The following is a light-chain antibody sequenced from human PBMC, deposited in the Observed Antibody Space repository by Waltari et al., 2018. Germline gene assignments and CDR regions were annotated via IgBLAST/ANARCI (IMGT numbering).Light chain of an antibody. V-gene: IGKV1-16*01. CDR3: HHYDDYPYT. CDR1: QRISTY. CDR2: AAA. J-gene: IGKJ2*01. Sequence: DIQMTQSPSSLSASIGDRVTITCRASQRISTYLARFQQRPGKAPKALIYAAARLQSDVPSRFSASGSGTEFTLTINSLQPEDFATYYCHHYDDYPYTFGQGTKLEI.